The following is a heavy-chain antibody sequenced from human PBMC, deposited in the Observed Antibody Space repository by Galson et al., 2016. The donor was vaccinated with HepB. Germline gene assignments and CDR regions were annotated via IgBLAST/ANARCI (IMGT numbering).Heavy chain of an antibody. V-gene: IGHV3-53*01. CDR1: GLIVRSNF. Sequence: SLRLSCAASGLIVRSNFMTWVRQGPGKGLEWVATIYNDGDTFYADSVKGRFSISRHNSNNILYLQMSNVTPHDTAVYYCARDGSEHGRSSGGGMDVRGQGTTVTVSS. CDR2: IYNDGDT. J-gene: IGHJ6*02. D-gene: IGHD6-6*01. CDR3: ARDGSEHGRSSGGGMDV.